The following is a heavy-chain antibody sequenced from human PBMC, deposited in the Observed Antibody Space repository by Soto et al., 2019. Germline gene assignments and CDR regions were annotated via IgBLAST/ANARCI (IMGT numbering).Heavy chain of an antibody. V-gene: IGHV3-53*01. CDR1: GFTVSNNY. Sequence: GGSLRLSCAASGFTVSNNYMNWVRQAPGKGLEWVSAIYGGGGTYFADSVRGRFTISRDNSKNTLYLQMNSLRVDDTAVYYCARGFSRPNYYYYALDVWGQGTTVTVSS. CDR2: IYGGGGT. J-gene: IGHJ6*02. D-gene: IGHD3-3*01. CDR3: ARGFSRPNYYYYALDV.